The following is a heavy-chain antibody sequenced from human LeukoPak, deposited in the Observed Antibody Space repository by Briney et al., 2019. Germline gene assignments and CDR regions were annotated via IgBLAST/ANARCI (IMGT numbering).Heavy chain of an antibody. CDR3: AGSTYDNWFDP. D-gene: IGHD2-8*01. CDR1: GGSISSSSYY. V-gene: IGHV4-39*01. Sequence: SETLSLTCTVSGGSISSSSYYCVWLRQPPGTGLEWIGSIYHSGSTYYNPSLKSRVTLSVETSKNQFSLKLSSVTAADTAVYYCAGSTYDNWFDPWGQGTLVTVSS. CDR2: IYHSGST. J-gene: IGHJ5*02.